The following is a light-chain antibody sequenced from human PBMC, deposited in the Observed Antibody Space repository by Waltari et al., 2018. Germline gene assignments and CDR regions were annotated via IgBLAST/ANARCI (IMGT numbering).Light chain of an antibody. J-gene: IGKJ3*01. CDR3: HEYEYWPPGT. CDR1: QSVRTN. V-gene: IGKV3-15*01. Sequence: EIVMTQSPATLSVSPGERATLSCRASQSVRTNLAWFQQKPGQPPRRLIAGASTRATGIPARFSGSGSGTEFTLTITGLQSEDFAVYYCHEYEYWPPGTFGPGTKVEIK. CDR2: GAS.